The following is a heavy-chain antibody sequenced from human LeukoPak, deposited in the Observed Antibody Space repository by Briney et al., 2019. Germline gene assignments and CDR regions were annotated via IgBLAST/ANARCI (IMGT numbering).Heavy chain of an antibody. CDR3: ARDHLGYCSGGSCWPDAFDI. D-gene: IGHD2-15*01. J-gene: IGHJ3*02. Sequence: SETLSLTCKVSGGSINGYYWSWIRQPPGKGLEWIGYIFYSGSTKYSPSLKSRVTISVDTSKNQFSLKLSSVTAADTAVYYCARDHLGYCSGGSCWPDAFDIWGQGTMVTVSS. CDR2: IFYSGST. CDR1: GGSINGYY. V-gene: IGHV4-59*01.